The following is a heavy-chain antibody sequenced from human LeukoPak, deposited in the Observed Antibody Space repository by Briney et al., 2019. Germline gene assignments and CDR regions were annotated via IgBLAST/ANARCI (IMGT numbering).Heavy chain of an antibody. CDR1: GGSFSRGGYS. Sequence: SQTLSLTCAVSGGSFSRGGYSWCWIRQPPGKGLEWIGYIYHSGTTYYNPSLKSRVTISVDRSKNQFPLKLSSVTAADTAVYYSARAGGSGYDYYFDYWGQGTLVTVSS. CDR3: ARAGGSGYDYYFDY. CDR2: IYHSGTT. V-gene: IGHV4-30-2*01. J-gene: IGHJ4*02. D-gene: IGHD5-12*01.